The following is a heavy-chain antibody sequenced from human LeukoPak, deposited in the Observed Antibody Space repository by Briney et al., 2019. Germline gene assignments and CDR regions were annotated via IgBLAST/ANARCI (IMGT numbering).Heavy chain of an antibody. D-gene: IGHD5-18*01. CDR3: AKFAPGLYSYGYLDY. Sequence: GGSLRLSCAASGFTFSSYSMNWVRQAPGKGLEWVSSISSSSSYIYYADSVKGRFTISRDNSKNTLYLQMNSLRAEDTAVYYCAKFAPGLYSYGYLDYWGQGTLVTVSS. V-gene: IGHV3-21*04. CDR1: GFTFSSYS. J-gene: IGHJ4*02. CDR2: ISSSSSYI.